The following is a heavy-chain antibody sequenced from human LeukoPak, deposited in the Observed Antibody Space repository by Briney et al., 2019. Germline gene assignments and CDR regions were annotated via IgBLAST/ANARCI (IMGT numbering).Heavy chain of an antibody. Sequence: PGGSLRLSCAASGFTFSDHYMSWIRQAPGKGLEWVSSISSSSSYIYYADSMTGRFTISRDNAKNSLYLQMNSLRAEDTAMYFCARRATTERGHSYGLDYWGQGILVTVSS. V-gene: IGHV3-11*06. CDR1: GFTFSDHY. CDR2: ISSSSSYI. D-gene: IGHD5-18*01. J-gene: IGHJ4*02. CDR3: ARRATTERGHSYGLDY.